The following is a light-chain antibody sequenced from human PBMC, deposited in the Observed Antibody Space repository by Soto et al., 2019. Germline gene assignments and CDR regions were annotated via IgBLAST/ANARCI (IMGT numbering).Light chain of an antibody. CDR3: QQYYSTPWT. CDR1: QSVLYSSNNKNY. CDR2: WAS. Sequence: DIVMTQSPDSLAVSLGERATINCKSSQSVLYSSNNKNYLAWYQQKPRQPPTLLIYWASTRESGVPDRFSGSGSGTDFTLTISSLQAEDVAVYSCQQYYSTPWTFGQGTKVEIK. V-gene: IGKV4-1*01. J-gene: IGKJ1*01.